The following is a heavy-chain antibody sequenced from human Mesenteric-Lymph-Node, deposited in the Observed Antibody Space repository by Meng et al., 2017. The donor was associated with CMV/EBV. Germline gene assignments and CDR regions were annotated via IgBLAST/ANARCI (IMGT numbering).Heavy chain of an antibody. Sequence: ASVKVSCKASGGTFSTYTITWVRQAPGQGLEWMGIINPSGGSTSYAQKFQGRVTMTRDTSTSTVYMELSSLRSEDTAVYYCARLFIAAAGLRHYYYYGMDVWGQGTTVTVSS. CDR1: GGTFSTYT. CDR2: INPSGGST. V-gene: IGHV1-46*01. J-gene: IGHJ6*02. D-gene: IGHD6-13*01. CDR3: ARLFIAAAGLRHYYYYGMDV.